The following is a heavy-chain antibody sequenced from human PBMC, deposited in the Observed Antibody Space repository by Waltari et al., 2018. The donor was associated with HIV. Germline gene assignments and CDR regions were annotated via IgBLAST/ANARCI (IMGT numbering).Heavy chain of an antibody. CDR2: IYYRGST. CDR3: ARDLSGSYHHFDY. CDR1: GGSLSSSSYY. V-gene: IGHV4-39*07. D-gene: IGHD1-26*01. Sequence: QLQLQESGPGLVKPSETLSLTCTVSGGSLSSSSYYWGWIRQPPGKGLEWIGSIYYRGSTYYNPSLKSRVTISVDTSKNQFSLKLSSVTAADTAVYYCARDLSGSYHHFDYWGQGTLVTVSS. J-gene: IGHJ4*02.